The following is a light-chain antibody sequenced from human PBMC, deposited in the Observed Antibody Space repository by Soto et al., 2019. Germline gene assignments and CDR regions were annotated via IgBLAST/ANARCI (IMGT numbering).Light chain of an antibody. CDR3: SSYAGSNNFVV. CDR2: EVS. V-gene: IGLV2-8*01. J-gene: IGLJ1*01. Sequence: QSALTQPPSASGSPGQSVTISCTGTSSEVGGYNYVSWYQQHPGKAPKLMIYEVSKRPSGVPDRFSGSKSGNTASLTVSGLQAEDEADYYCSSYAGSNNFVVFGTGTKVTVL. CDR1: SSEVGGYNY.